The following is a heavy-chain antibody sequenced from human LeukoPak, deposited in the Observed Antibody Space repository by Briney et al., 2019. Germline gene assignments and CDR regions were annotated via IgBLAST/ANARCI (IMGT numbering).Heavy chain of an antibody. D-gene: IGHD4-17*01. CDR1: GGSISSGGHY. V-gene: IGHV4-61*02. CDR3: ARPTEAYAFDI. CDR2: ISSTGST. J-gene: IGHJ3*02. Sequence: PSETLSLTCTVSGGSISSGGHYWSWIRQPAGKGLEYLGRISSTGSTNYNPSLRSRVTISADTSKNHFSLKLTSVTAADTAVYYCARPTEAYAFDIWGQGTMVTVSS.